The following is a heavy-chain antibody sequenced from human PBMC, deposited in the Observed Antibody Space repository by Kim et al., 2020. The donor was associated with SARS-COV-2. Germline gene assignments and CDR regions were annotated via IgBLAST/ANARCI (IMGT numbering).Heavy chain of an antibody. CDR1: GYSFTSYW. CDR3: ASPLTHAGGYSSGWQFDY. V-gene: IGHV5-10-1*01. CDR2: IDPSDSYT. Sequence: GESLKISCKGSGYSFTSYWISWVRQMPGKGLEWMGRIDPSDSYTNYSPSFQGHVTISADKSISTAYLQWSSLKASDTAMYYCASPLTHAGGYSSGWQFDYWGQGTLVTVSS. J-gene: IGHJ4*02. D-gene: IGHD6-19*01.